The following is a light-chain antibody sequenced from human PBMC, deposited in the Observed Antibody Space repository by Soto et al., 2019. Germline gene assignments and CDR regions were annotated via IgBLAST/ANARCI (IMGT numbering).Light chain of an antibody. Sequence: QSALTQPASVSGSPGQSITISCYGSSSDVGGYNYVSWYQQHPGKAPKLMIYEVNKRPSGVPDRFSGSKSGNTASLTVSGLQAEDEADYYCSSYAGSSNVFGTGTKVTVL. V-gene: IGLV2-8*01. CDR3: SSYAGSSNV. CDR1: SSDVGGYNY. J-gene: IGLJ1*01. CDR2: EVN.